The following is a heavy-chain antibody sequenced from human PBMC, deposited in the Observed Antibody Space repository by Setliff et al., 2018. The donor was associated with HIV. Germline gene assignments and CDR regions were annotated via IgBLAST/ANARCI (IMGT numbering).Heavy chain of an antibody. Sequence: GGSLRLSCAVSGFSLSDYYMDWVRQAPGKGLEWVGRTRNRANNYITDYATSVQGRFTISRDYSKDSLFLQMDNLETEDTAVYYRVRAAAGLDIWSQGILVTVSS. CDR1: GFSLSDYY. CDR2: TRNRANNYIT. V-gene: IGHV3-72*01. J-gene: IGHJ4*02. CDR3: VRAAAGLDI.